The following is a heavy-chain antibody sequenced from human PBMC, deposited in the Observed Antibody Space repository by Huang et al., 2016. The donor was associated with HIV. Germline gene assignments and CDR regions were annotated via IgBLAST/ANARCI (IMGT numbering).Heavy chain of an antibody. CDR1: VYTFPNYN. V-gene: IGHV1-18*01. Sequence: QVQLVQSEAEVKKPGASVKVSCKPSVYTFPNYNFIGVRQAPGRGLEWIGWIIPYNGNTNYAQRVQGRVTMTTDTSTTTAYMELRSLRSDDTAVYFCARQGFGRNDAFDIWGQGTMVSVSS. J-gene: IGHJ3*02. CDR3: ARQGFGRNDAFDI. D-gene: IGHD3-10*01. CDR2: IIPYNGNT.